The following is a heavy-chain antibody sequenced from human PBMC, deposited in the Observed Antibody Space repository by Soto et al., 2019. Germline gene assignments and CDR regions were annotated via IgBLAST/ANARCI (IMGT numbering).Heavy chain of an antibody. CDR1: GFTFSSFP. D-gene: IGHD2-15*01. V-gene: IGHV3-30-3*01. CDR2: ISYDGSEK. J-gene: IGHJ4*02. CDR3: AKRRGAGGHFDY. Sequence: GGSLRLSCAASGFTFSSFPMHWVRQAPGRGLEWVAIISYDGSEKYYADSVKGRFTISRDSSKDTMFLQMNSLTAEDTAVYFCAKRRGAGGHFDYWGQGALVTVSS.